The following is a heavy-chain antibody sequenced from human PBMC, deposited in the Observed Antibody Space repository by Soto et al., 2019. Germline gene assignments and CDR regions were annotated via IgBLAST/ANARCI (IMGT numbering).Heavy chain of an antibody. CDR1: GFTFDDYA. Sequence: EVQLVESGGGLVQPGRSLRLSCAASGFTFDDYAMHWVRQAPGKGLEWVSGISWNSGSIGYADSVKGRFTISRDNAKNSQYLQMNSLRAEDTALYYCAKAGFWSGYYSLVDYWGQGTLVTVSS. D-gene: IGHD3-3*01. CDR2: ISWNSGSI. CDR3: AKAGFWSGYYSLVDY. V-gene: IGHV3-9*01. J-gene: IGHJ4*02.